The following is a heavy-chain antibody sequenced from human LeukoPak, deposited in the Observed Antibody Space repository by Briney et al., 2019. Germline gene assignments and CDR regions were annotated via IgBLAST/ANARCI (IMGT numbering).Heavy chain of an antibody. J-gene: IGHJ4*02. D-gene: IGHD6-19*01. V-gene: IGHV3-64D*06. CDR2: ISSNGDNT. Sequence: GGSLRLSCSASGFTFSTYAMHWVRQAPGKGLEYVSAISSNGDNTYYADSVKGRFTISRDNSNNTLYLQMSSLRAEDTAVYYCVKDGRGWLVDYWGQGTLVTVSS. CDR1: GFTFSTYA. CDR3: VKDGRGWLVDY.